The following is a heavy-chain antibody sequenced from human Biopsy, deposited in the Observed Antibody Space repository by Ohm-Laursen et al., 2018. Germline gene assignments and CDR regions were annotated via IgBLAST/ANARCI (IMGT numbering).Heavy chain of an antibody. CDR2: NIPILGTG. Sequence: ASVKVSCKIPEGTFSNYGVNWVRQAPGQGLEWLGGNIPILGTGNYAQKFQDRVTVAADTSTSTATMELRSLRSDDTAVYYCATKLTGYFHHWGQGTLVIVSS. V-gene: IGHV1-69*06. J-gene: IGHJ1*01. CDR3: ATKLTGYFHH. CDR1: EGTFSNYG. D-gene: IGHD3-9*01.